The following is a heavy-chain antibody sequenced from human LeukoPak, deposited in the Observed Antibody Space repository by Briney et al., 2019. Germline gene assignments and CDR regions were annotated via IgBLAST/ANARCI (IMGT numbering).Heavy chain of an antibody. CDR2: ITGSGSTT. D-gene: IGHD3-10*01. Sequence: GGTLRLSCAASGFTFSSYAMSWVRQSPGKGLEWISAITGSGSTTYYADSVKGRFTISRDNSKNTVFLQIKSLRAEDTALYYCAKAAAIGYKGPRPIDYWGQGTLVTVSS. V-gene: IGHV3-23*01. CDR3: AKAAAIGYKGPRPIDY. CDR1: GFTFSSYA. J-gene: IGHJ4*02.